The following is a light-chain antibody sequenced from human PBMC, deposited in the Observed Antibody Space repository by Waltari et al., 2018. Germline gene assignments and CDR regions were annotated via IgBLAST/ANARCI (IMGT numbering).Light chain of an antibody. Sequence: QSALTQPRSVSGSPGQSVTISCSGTSGDVGGYAYVSWYQQHPGKAPKLMIYDVSARPSGVPGRFSGSKSGNTASLTISGLQPEDEADYYCCSYAGTYTSWVFGGGTKMSVL. CDR2: DVS. CDR1: SGDVGGYAY. J-gene: IGLJ3*02. CDR3: CSYAGTYTSWV. V-gene: IGLV2-11*01.